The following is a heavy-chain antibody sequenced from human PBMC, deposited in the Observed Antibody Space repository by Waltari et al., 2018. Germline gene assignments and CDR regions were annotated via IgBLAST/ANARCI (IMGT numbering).Heavy chain of an antibody. CDR2: ISSSSSYI. CDR1: GFTFSSYS. J-gene: IGHJ6*03. Sequence: EVQLVESGGGLVKPGGSLRLSCAASGFTFSSYSMNWVRQAPGKGLEWVSSISSSSSYIYYADSVKGRFTISRDNAKNSLYLQMNSLRAEDTAVYYCARDRWGSLYYMDVWGKGTTVTISS. V-gene: IGHV3-21*01. D-gene: IGHD3-16*01. CDR3: ARDRWGSLYYMDV.